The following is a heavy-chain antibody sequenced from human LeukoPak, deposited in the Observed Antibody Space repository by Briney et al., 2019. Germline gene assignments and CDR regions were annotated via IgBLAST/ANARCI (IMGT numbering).Heavy chain of an antibody. Sequence: GESLNISCKGSGYSFTNYWIGWVRQMPGKGLEWMGIIYPGDSDTRYSPSFQGQVTISADKSISTAYLQWSSLKASDTAMYYCARRIWQQLAYDAFDIWGQGTMVTVSS. D-gene: IGHD6-13*01. CDR2: IYPGDSDT. J-gene: IGHJ3*02. V-gene: IGHV5-51*01. CDR3: ARRIWQQLAYDAFDI. CDR1: GYSFTNYW.